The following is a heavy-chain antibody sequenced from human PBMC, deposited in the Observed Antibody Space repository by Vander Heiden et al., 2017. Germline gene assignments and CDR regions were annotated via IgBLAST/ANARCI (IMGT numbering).Heavy chain of an antibody. D-gene: IGHD3-22*01. CDR1: GYTFPSYG. Sequence: QVQLVQSGAEVKKPGAPVKVSCKASGYTFPSYGISWVRQAPGQGLEWMGWISAYNGNTNYAQKFQARVTMTTDISTSTAYMELRSLRSDDTAVYYCARLYYYDSSGYNQFDYWGQGTLVTVSS. V-gene: IGHV1-18*01. CDR2: ISAYNGNT. J-gene: IGHJ4*02. CDR3: ARLYYYDSSGYNQFDY.